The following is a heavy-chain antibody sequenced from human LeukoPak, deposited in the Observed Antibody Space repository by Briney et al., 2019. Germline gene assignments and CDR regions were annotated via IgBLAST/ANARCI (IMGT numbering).Heavy chain of an antibody. CDR1: GYTFTSYY. Sequence: ASVKVSCKASGYTFTSYYMHWVRQAPGQGLEWMGIINPSGGSTSYAQKFQGRVTMTRDTSTSTVYMELSSLRSEDTAVYYCARGGGGGSYPYYYGMDVWGQGTTVTVSS. D-gene: IGHD1-26*01. CDR3: ARGGGGGSYPYYYGMDV. J-gene: IGHJ6*02. CDR2: INPSGGST. V-gene: IGHV1-46*01.